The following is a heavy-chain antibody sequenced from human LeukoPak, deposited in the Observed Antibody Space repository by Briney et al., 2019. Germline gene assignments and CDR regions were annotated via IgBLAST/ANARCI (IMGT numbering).Heavy chain of an antibody. CDR1: GFTFRNNG. V-gene: IGHV3-21*01. Sequence: GGSLRLSCAASGFTFRNNGMHWVRQAPGKGLEWVSSISSSSRNIFYADSAKGRFTISRDNAKNSLYLQMNSLRAEDTAIYYCARIFRDNNYYYYIDVWGKGTTVTVSS. CDR2: ISSSSRNI. CDR3: ARIFRDNNYYYYIDV. J-gene: IGHJ6*03. D-gene: IGHD1-1*01.